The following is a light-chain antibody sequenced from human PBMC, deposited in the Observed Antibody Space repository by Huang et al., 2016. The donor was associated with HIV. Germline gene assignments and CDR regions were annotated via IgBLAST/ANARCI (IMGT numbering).Light chain of an antibody. CDR3: QQYNSYPWT. CDR2: DAS. V-gene: IGKV1-5*01. J-gene: IGKJ1*01. CDR1: QSISTW. Sequence: DIQMTQSPSTLSASVGDRVTITCRASQSISTWLAWYQQIPGKAPKRLIYDASSLESGVLSRFSGSGSGTEFTLTISSLQPDNFATYYCQQYNSYPWTFGQGTKVEIK.